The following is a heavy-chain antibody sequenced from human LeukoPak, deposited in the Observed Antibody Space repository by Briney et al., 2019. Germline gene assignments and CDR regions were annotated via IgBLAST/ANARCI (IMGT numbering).Heavy chain of an antibody. V-gene: IGHV4-59*08. CDR2: IYYSGST. Sequence: SEALSLTCSVSGDSISGNYWSWMRQPPGKGLEWIGYIYYSGSTKYNPSLKSRVTMSVDTSKNQFSLKLISVTAADTAMYYCARLSGAPVRHPIYHFDYWGQGTLVTVSS. CDR3: ARLSGAPVRHPIYHFDY. D-gene: IGHD2-2*02. CDR1: GDSISGNY. J-gene: IGHJ4*02.